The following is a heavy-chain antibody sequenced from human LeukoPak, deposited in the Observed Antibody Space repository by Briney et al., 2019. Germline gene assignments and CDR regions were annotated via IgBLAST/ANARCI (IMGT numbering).Heavy chain of an antibody. J-gene: IGHJ5*02. CDR1: GYTFTSYY. D-gene: IGHD3-3*01. V-gene: IGHV1-46*03. CDR3: ARDMGPTYYDFWGADP. Sequence: ASAKVSCKASGYTFTSYYMHWVRQAPGQGLEWMGIINPSGGSTSYAQKFQGRVTMTRDTSTSTVYMELSSLRSEDTAVYYCARDMGPTYYDFWGADPWGQGTLVTVSS. CDR2: INPSGGST.